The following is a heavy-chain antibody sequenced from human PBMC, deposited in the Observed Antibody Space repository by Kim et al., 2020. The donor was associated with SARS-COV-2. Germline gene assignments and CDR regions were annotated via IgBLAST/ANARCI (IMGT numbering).Heavy chain of an antibody. CDR3: AYCLYCRDDS. V-gene: IGHV3-9*01. Sequence: GGSLRLFCAGSGFTFDYYSMHWVRQVPGNCLECVSGIRWNSGCLAYGDSVKVRFPISRDTAKNSLYLQMYSLRPEDTALYYFAYCLYCRDDS. CDR2: IRWNSGCL. D-gene: IGHD2-15*01. J-gene: IGHJ5*01. CDR1: GFTFDYYS.